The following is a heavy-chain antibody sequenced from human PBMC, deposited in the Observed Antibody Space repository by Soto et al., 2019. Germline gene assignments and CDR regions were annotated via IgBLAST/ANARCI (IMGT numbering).Heavy chain of an antibody. CDR2: TYYRSKWYN. Sequence: KQSQTLSLTCAISGDSVSSNSAAWNWIRQSPSRGLEWLGRTYYRSKWYNDYAVSVKSRITINPDTSKNQFSLQLNSVTPEDTAVYYCARTIVVVAATQSNWFDPWGQGTLVTVSS. D-gene: IGHD2-15*01. CDR3: ARTIVVVAATQSNWFDP. J-gene: IGHJ5*02. CDR1: GDSVSSNSAA. V-gene: IGHV6-1*01.